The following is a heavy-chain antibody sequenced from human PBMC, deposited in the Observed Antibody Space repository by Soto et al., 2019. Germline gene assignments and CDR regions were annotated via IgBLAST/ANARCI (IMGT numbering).Heavy chain of an antibody. D-gene: IGHD6-19*01. Sequence: GGSLRLSCAASGFTFSSYGMHWVRQAPGKGLEWVAVIWYDGSNKYYADSVKGRFTIFRDNSKNTLYLQMNSLRAEDTAVYYCASEQWLARPAFDIWGQGTMVTVSS. V-gene: IGHV3-33*01. CDR3: ASEQWLARPAFDI. CDR1: GFTFSSYG. J-gene: IGHJ3*02. CDR2: IWYDGSNK.